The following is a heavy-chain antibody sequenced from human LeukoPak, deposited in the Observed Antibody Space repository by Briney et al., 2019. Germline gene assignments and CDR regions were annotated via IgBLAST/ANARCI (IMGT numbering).Heavy chain of an antibody. D-gene: IGHD1-26*01. Sequence: GGSLRLSCAASGFTFSIYALSWVRQAPGKGLEWVSVLGGSETSTSYADSVKGRFTISRDNSKNTLYLQMNGLRAEDTAVYYYAKDWGGSYHGNAFDIWGQGTMVTVSS. CDR3: AKDWGGSYHGNAFDI. J-gene: IGHJ3*02. V-gene: IGHV3-23*01. CDR1: GFTFSIYA. CDR2: LGGSETST.